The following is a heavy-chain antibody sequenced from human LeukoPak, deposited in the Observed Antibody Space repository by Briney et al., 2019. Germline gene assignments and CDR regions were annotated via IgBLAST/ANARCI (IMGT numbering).Heavy chain of an antibody. D-gene: IGHD1-1*01. CDR1: GFPFIEYS. V-gene: IGHV3-48*01. Sequence: GGSLRLSCTASGFPFIEYSMNWVRQAPGKGLEWISYIGIDSGNTKYADTVRGRFTISADKAKNSLYLQMNSLRVEDTAVYYCARDHNYAFDNWGQGTLVSVAS. CDR3: ARDHNYAFDN. CDR2: IGIDSGNT. J-gene: IGHJ4*02.